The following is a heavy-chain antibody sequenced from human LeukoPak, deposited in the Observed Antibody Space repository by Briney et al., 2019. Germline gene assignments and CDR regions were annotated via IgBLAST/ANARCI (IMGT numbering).Heavy chain of an antibody. CDR1: GYTFTSYD. CDR2: MNPNSGNT. CDR3: ARVDWYSSSAVDY. J-gene: IGHJ4*02. V-gene: IGHV1-8*01. D-gene: IGHD6-6*01. Sequence: ASVTVSFTASGYTFTSYDMSWGRHAPGQGGEWGGWMNPNSGNTGYAQKFQGRVTMTRNTSISTAYMELSSLRSEDTAVYYCARVDWYSSSAVDYWGQGTLVTVSS.